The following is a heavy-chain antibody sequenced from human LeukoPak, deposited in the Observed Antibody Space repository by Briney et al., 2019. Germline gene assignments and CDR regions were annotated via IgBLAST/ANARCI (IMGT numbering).Heavy chain of an antibody. D-gene: IGHD3-9*01. CDR1: GYTFTSYY. CDR3: ARTHYDILGPHAFDI. Sequence: GASVKVSCKASGYTFTSYYMHWVRQAPGQGLEWMGIINPSGGSTSYAQKFQGRVTMTRDMSTSTVYMELSSLRSEDTAVYYCARTHYDILGPHAFDIWGQGTMVTVSS. CDR2: INPSGGST. J-gene: IGHJ3*02. V-gene: IGHV1-46*01.